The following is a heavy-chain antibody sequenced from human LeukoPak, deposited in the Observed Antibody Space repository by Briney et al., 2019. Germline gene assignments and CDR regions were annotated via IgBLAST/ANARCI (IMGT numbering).Heavy chain of an antibody. CDR1: GGSITISNYY. J-gene: IGHJ4*02. D-gene: IGHD3-10*01. V-gene: IGHV4-39*01. Sequence: PSETLSLTCTVSGGSITISNYYWGWIRQPPGKGLEWIGSFYYSGSTNYNPSLKSRVTISVDTSKNQFSLKLSSVTAADTAVYYCVYYYGSGSVEYWGQGTLVTVSS. CDR3: VYYYGSGSVEY. CDR2: FYYSGST.